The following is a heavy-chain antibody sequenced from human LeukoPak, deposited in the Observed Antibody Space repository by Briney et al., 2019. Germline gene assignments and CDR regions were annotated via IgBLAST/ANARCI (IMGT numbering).Heavy chain of an antibody. D-gene: IGHD2-2*01. CDR1: GGSFSGYY. Sequence: PSETLSLTCAVYGGSFSGYYWSWIRQPPGKGLEWIGEINHSGSTNYNPSLKSRVTISVDTSKNQFSLKLSSVTAADTAVYYCARVVVPAGNYYYMDVWGKGTTVTVSS. V-gene: IGHV4-34*01. CDR2: INHSGST. J-gene: IGHJ6*03. CDR3: ARVVVPAGNYYYMDV.